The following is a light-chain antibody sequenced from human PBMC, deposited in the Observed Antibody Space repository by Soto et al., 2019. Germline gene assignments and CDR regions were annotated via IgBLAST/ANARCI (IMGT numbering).Light chain of an antibody. CDR1: SSDVGGYNY. J-gene: IGLJ1*01. V-gene: IGLV2-14*01. CDR2: EVS. CDR3: SSYTSSSPYV. Sequence: QSALTQPASVSGSPGQSITISCTGTSSDVGGYNYVSWYQQHPGKAPKLMIYEVSNRPSGVSNRFSGAKSGNTASLTISGLQAEDEAEYYCSSYTSSSPYVFGTGTQVTLL.